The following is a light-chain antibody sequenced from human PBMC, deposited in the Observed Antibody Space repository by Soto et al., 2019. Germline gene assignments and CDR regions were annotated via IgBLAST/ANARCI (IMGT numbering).Light chain of an antibody. CDR1: SSDVGGYNY. CDR3: CSCISSNTCV. J-gene: IGLJ1*01. V-gene: IGLV2-14*03. Sequence: QSVLTQPASVSGSPGQSITISCSGTSSDVGGYNYVSWHQQHPGKAPKVMIYDVSNRPSGVSNRFSGSKSGNTASLTISGLQAEDEADYYCCSCISSNTCVFGSGTKVTVL. CDR2: DVS.